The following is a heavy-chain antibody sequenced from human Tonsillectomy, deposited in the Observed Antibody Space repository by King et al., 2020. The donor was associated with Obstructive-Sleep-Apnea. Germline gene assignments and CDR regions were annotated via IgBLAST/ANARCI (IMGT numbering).Heavy chain of an antibody. J-gene: IGHJ2*01. CDR1: GGSLSDDS. CDR3: VRLRSGFLGPTYFDI. V-gene: IGHV4-59*01. Sequence: QLQESGPGVVKPSESLSLSFIISGGSLSDDSWSWILQSPGKGLQWIGYIHFSGATNYDRSLERRVTLSLDKFKHQLSLRLKSLAAADTAVYYCVRLRSGFLGPTYFDIWGRGTLVTVSS. CDR2: IHFSGAT.